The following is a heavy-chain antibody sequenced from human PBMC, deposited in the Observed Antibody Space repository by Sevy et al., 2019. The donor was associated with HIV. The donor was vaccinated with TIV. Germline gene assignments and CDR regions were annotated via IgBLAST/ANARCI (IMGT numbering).Heavy chain of an antibody. CDR2: ISWSSGNI. CDR3: VKDRSGSFSFDY. D-gene: IGHD1-26*01. J-gene: IGHJ4*02. CDR1: GFTFDDYT. Sequence: GGSLRLSCAASGFTFDDYTMNWVRQAPGKGLEWVSGISWSSGNIAYADSVEGRFTISRDNAKNSLYLQMNSLRVEDTALYYCVKDRSGSFSFDYWGQGTLVTVSS. V-gene: IGHV3-9*01.